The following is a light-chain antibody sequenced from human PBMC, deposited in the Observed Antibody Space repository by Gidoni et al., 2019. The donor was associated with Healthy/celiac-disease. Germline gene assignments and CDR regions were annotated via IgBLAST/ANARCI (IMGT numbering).Light chain of an antibody. Sequence: ELVMTQSPVTLSVSPGERATLSCRASESVSINLAWYQQKPGQAPRLLIYGASNGATGVPARFSGSGSGTEFTLTISSLQSEDFAIYYCQQYNYWPRTFGQGTKLEIK. CDR1: ESVSIN. CDR2: GAS. CDR3: QQYNYWPRT. V-gene: IGKV3-15*01. J-gene: IGKJ2*01.